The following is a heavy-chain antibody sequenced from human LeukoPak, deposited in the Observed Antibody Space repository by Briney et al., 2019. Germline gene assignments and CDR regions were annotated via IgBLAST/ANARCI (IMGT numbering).Heavy chain of an antibody. CDR3: AEPEGGYYDIRPD. CDR1: EFTFRTYA. V-gene: IGHV3-30*04. Sequence: PGGSLRLSCEASEFTFRTYAMHWVRQAPGKGLEWVALIAYDGSSKYYADSVKGRFTISRDNSKDTLYLQMNSLRAEDTAVYYCAEPEGGYYDIRPDWGQGTLVTVSS. J-gene: IGHJ4*02. D-gene: IGHD3-22*01. CDR2: IAYDGSSK.